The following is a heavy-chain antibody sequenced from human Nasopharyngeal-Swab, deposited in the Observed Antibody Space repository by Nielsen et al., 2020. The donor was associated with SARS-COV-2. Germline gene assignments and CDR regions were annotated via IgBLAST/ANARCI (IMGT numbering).Heavy chain of an antibody. V-gene: IGHV3-43*02. CDR1: GFTFDDYA. CDR3: AILVITLSGPGLFDY. D-gene: IGHD3-22*01. Sequence: GGSLRLSCAASGFTFDDYAMHWVRQAPGKGLEWVSLISGDGGSTYYADSVKGRFTISRDNSKNSLYLQMNSLRTEDTALYYCAILVITLSGPGLFDYWGQGTLVTVSS. CDR2: ISGDGGST. J-gene: IGHJ4*02.